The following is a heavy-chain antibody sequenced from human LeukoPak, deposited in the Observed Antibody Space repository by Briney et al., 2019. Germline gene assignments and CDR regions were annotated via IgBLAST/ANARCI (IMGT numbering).Heavy chain of an antibody. CDR3: AKGDDILTGYGRGRLNYYYYYGMDV. CDR1: GFTFDDYG. CDR2: ISGSGGST. V-gene: IGHV3-23*01. D-gene: IGHD3-9*01. Sequence: GGSLRLSCAASGFTFDDYGMSWVRQAPGKGLEWVSAISGSGGSTYYAGSVKGRFTISRDNSKNTLYLQMNSLRAEDTAVYYCAKGDDILTGYGRGRLNYYYYYGMDVWGQGTTVTVSS. J-gene: IGHJ6*02.